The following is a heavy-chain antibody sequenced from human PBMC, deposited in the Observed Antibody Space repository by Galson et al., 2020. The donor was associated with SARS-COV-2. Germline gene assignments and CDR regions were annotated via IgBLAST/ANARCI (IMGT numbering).Heavy chain of an antibody. CDR1: GFTVSSNY. Sequence: TGGSLRLSCAASGFTVSSNYMNWVRQAPGKGLEWVSAIYSSGNTYHADSVKGRFTISRDNSLNTVYLQMNSLRGEDTAVYYCARGHCSSTSCFRDGLDVWGQGTTVTVSS. J-gene: IGHJ6*02. CDR3: ARGHCSSTSCFRDGLDV. D-gene: IGHD2-2*01. V-gene: IGHV3-66*02. CDR2: IYSSGNT.